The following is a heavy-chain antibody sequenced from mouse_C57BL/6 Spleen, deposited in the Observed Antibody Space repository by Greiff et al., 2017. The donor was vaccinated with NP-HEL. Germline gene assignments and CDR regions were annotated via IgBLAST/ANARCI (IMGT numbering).Heavy chain of an antibody. CDR2: ISSGGDYI. CDR3: TRDRRDGYFFAY. CDR1: GFTFSSYA. V-gene: IGHV5-9-1*02. Sequence: EVKVVESGEGLVKPGGSLKLSCAASGFTFSSYAMSWVRQTPEKRLEWVAYISSGGDYIYYADTVKGRFTISRDNARNTLYLQMSSLKSEDTAMYYCTRDRRDGYFFAYWGQGTLVTVSA. J-gene: IGHJ3*01. D-gene: IGHD2-3*01.